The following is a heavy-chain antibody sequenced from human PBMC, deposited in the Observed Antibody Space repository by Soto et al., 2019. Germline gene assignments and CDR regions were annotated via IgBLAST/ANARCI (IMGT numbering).Heavy chain of an antibody. CDR3: ARLGENYGDSGGYYFDY. V-gene: IGHV5-51*03. J-gene: IGHJ4*02. CDR1: GYSFTSYW. Sequence: EVQLVQSGAEVKKPGESLKISCKGSGYSFTSYWIGWVRQMPGKGLEWMVIIYPGDSDTRYSPSFQGQVTISADKSISTAYLQWSSLKASDTAMYYCARLGENYGDSGGYYFDYWGQGPLVTVSS. D-gene: IGHD4-17*01. CDR2: IYPGDSDT.